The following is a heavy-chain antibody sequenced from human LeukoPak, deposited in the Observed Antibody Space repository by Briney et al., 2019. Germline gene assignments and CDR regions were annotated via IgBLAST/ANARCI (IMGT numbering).Heavy chain of an antibody. CDR1: GFTFSSYG. V-gene: IGHV3-33*01. D-gene: IGHD3-22*01. Sequence: GGSLRLSCAASGFTFSSYGMHWVRQAPGKGLEWVAVIWYDGSNKYYADSVKGRFTISRDNSKNTLYLRMNSLRAEDTAVYYCARVSDSSGYYDYYFDYWGQGTLVTVSS. J-gene: IGHJ4*02. CDR3: ARVSDSSGYYDYYFDY. CDR2: IWYDGSNK.